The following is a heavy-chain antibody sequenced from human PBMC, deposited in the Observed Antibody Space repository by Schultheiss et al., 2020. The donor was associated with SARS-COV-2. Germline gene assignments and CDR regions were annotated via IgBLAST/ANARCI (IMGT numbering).Heavy chain of an antibody. Sequence: SETLSLTCTVSGGSISSGGYYWSWIRQPPGKGLEWIGEINHSGSTNYNPSLKSRVTISVDTSKNQFSLKLSSVTPEDTAVYYCARSAAPAGMDVWGQGTTVTVSS. CDR2: INHSGST. D-gene: IGHD6-13*01. J-gene: IGHJ6*02. CDR1: GGSISSGGYY. CDR3: ARSAAPAGMDV. V-gene: IGHV4-39*07.